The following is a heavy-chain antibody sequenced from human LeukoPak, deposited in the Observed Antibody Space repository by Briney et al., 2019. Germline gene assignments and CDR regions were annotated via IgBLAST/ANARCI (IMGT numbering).Heavy chain of an antibody. J-gene: IGHJ3*02. CDR1: GGSFSGYY. Sequence: KPSETLSLTWAVYGGSFSGYYWSWIRQPPGKGLEWIGEINHSGSTNYNPSLKSRVTISVDTSKNQFSLKLSSVTAADTAVYYCARVYYYDSSGYFPFAFDIWGQGTMVTVSS. CDR2: INHSGST. D-gene: IGHD3-22*01. V-gene: IGHV4-34*01. CDR3: ARVYYYDSSGYFPFAFDI.